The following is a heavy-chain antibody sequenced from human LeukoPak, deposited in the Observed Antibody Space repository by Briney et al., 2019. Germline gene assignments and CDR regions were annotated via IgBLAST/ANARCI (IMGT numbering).Heavy chain of an antibody. D-gene: IGHD3-10*01. CDR3: ARGYGSGSYWVY. CDR2: INHSGST. J-gene: IGHJ4*02. V-gene: IGHV4-34*01. CDR1: GVSFSGYY. Sequence: SETLSLTCAVHGVSFSGYYWSWIRQPPGKGLEWIGEINHSGSTNYNPSLKSRVTISKDTSKNQFSLRLSSVTAADTAVYYCARGYGSGSYWVYWGQGTLVTVSS.